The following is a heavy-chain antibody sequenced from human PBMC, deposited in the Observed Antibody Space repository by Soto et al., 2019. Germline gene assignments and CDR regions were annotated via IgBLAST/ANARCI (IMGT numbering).Heavy chain of an antibody. D-gene: IGHD6-19*01. CDR1: GASFSAYA. CDR2: VSYEGNIQ. J-gene: IGHJ3*02. Sequence: QGQLMESGGDVVQPGKSLRLSCVDSGASFSAYAMHWVRQAPGKGLEWVAGVSYEGNIQYYADSVKGRFTLSRDKSKATLILQMNSLTTEDTAVYFCAKIKRPVAGIDAFDIWGQGTTVTVSS. V-gene: IGHV3-30*18. CDR3: AKIKRPVAGIDAFDI.